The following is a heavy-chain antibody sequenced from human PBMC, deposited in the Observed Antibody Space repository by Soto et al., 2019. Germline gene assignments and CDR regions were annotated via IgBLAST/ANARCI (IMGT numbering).Heavy chain of an antibody. CDR3: ARENIAAAGPGFDY. D-gene: IGHD6-13*01. V-gene: IGHV4-34*01. Sequence: SETLSLTCAVYGGSFSGYYWSWIRQPPGKGLEWIGEINHSGSTNYNPSLKSRVTISVDTSKNQFSLKLSSVTAADTAVYYCARENIAAAGPGFDYWGQGTLVT. CDR1: GGSFSGYY. CDR2: INHSGST. J-gene: IGHJ4*02.